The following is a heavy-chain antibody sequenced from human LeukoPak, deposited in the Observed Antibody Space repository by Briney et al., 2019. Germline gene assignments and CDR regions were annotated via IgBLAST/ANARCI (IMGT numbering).Heavy chain of an antibody. CDR1: GFTFSSYS. J-gene: IGHJ4*02. CDR3: ARDYYYDSSGYLF. V-gene: IGHV3-21*01. Sequence: GGSLRLSCAASGFTFSSYSMNWVRQAPGKGLEWVSSISSSSSYIYYADSVKGRFTISRDNSKNTLYLQMNSLRAEDTAVYYCARDYYYDSSGYLFWGQGTLVTVSS. D-gene: IGHD3-22*01. CDR2: ISSSSSYI.